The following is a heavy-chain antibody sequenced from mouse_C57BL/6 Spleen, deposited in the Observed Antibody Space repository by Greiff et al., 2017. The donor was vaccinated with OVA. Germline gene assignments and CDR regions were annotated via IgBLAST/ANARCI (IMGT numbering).Heavy chain of an antibody. CDR2: ISGGGGNT. CDR1: GFTFSSYT. Sequence: EVKLVESGGGLVKPGGSLKLSCAASGFTFSSYTMSWVRQTPEKRLEWVAIISGGGGNTYYPASGTGRFPISRNNAKSTLYLQRSSLRFVDTALYYCARQGGITTVVATNFDYWGKGPTLTVSS. D-gene: IGHD1-1*01. CDR3: ARQGGITTVVATNFDY. J-gene: IGHJ2*01. V-gene: IGHV5-9*01.